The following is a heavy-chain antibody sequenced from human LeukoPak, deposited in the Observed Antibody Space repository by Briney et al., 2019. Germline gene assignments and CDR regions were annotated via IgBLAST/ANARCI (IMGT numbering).Heavy chain of an antibody. CDR2: IYSGGST. CDR3: ARDQGGRYSSSWYEEEVVY. CDR1: GFTFSSYE. V-gene: IGHV3-66*01. Sequence: GGSLRLSCAASGFTFSSYEMHWVRQAPGKGLEWVSVIYSGGSTYYADAVKGRFTISRDNSKNTLYLQMNSLRAEDTAVYYCARDQGGRYSSSWYEEEVVYWGQGTLVTVSS. D-gene: IGHD6-13*01. J-gene: IGHJ4*02.